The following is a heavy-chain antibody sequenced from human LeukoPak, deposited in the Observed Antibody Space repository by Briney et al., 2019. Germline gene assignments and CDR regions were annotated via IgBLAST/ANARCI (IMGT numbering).Heavy chain of an antibody. CDR3: AGAGTYDFWSGYYRRWFDP. Sequence: PSETLSLTCTVSGGSISSYYWSWIRQPPGKGLEWIGYIYYSGSTNYNPSLKSRVTISVDTSKNQFSLKLSSVTAADTAVYYCAGAGTYDFWSGYYRRWFDPWGQGTLVTVSS. CDR2: IYYSGST. J-gene: IGHJ5*02. V-gene: IGHV4-59*12. D-gene: IGHD3-3*01. CDR1: GGSISSYY.